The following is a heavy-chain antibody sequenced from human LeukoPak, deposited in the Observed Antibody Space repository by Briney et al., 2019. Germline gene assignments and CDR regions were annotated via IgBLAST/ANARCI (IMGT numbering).Heavy chain of an antibody. CDR3: ARVNYDILTGYYRFDY. J-gene: IGHJ4*02. V-gene: IGHV4-59*01. D-gene: IGHD3-9*01. CDR1: GGSISSYY. CDR2: IYYSGST. Sequence: SETLSLTCTVSGGSISSYYWSWIRQPPGKGLEWNGYIYYSGSTNYNPSLKSRVTISVDTSKNQFSLKLSSVTAADTAVYYCARVNYDILTGYYRFDYWGQGTLVTVSS.